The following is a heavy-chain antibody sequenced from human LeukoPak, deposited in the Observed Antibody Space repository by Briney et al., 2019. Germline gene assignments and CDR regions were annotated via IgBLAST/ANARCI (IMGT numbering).Heavy chain of an antibody. CDR1: GYSISSGYY. CDR2: IYHSRST. V-gene: IGHV4-38-2*02. CDR3: ARARLRSSYGKPQVRPGGFDY. J-gene: IGHJ4*02. D-gene: IGHD3-10*01. Sequence: SETLSLTCTVSGYSISSGYYWGWIRQPPGKGLEWIGSIYHSRSTYYNPSLKSRVTISVDTSKNQFSLKLSSVTAADTAVYYCARARLRSSYGKPQVRPGGFDYWGQGTLVTVSS.